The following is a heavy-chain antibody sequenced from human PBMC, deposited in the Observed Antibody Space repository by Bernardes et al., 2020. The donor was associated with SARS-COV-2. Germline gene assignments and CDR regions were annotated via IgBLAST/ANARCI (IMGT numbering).Heavy chain of an antibody. CDR2: IKRDGSAA. V-gene: IGHV3-74*01. CDR1: GFTFSNYW. CDR3: AREDYELDL. J-gene: IGHJ5*02. D-gene: IGHD4-17*01. Sequence: GGSLRLSCAASGFTFSNYWMHWVRQGPGKGLVWVSRIKRDGSAASYADSVKGRFTISRDNAKNTLFLQMNSLRAEDTALYFCAREDYELDLWGQGTLVTVSS.